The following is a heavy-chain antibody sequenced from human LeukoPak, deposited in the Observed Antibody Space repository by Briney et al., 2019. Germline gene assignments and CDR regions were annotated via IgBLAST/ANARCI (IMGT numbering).Heavy chain of an antibody. D-gene: IGHD3-10*01. J-gene: IGHJ4*02. Sequence: GGSLRLSCAASGFTFSHHGMHWVRQAPGKGLEWVAFIRNDGSNHYYADSVKGRFTISRDSSKNSLYLQMNSLRTEDTALYYCAKAAQDGGGFDYWGQGTLVTVSS. CDR2: IRNDGSNH. CDR1: GFTFSHHG. CDR3: AKAAQDGGGFDY. V-gene: IGHV3-30*02.